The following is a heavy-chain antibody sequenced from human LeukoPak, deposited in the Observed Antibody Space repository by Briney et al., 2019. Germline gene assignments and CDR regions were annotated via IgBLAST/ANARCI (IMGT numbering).Heavy chain of an antibody. CDR2: IYYSGST. CDR1: GGSISSSSYY. Sequence: SSETLSLTCTVSGGSISSSSYYWGWIRQPPGKGLEWIGSIYYSGSTYYNPSLKSRVTISVDTSKNQFSLKLSSVTAADTAVYYCARDELLWFGELLLESIGLGTAFDYWGQGTLVTVSS. V-gene: IGHV4-39*07. J-gene: IGHJ4*02. CDR3: ARDELLWFGELLLESIGLGTAFDY. D-gene: IGHD3-10*01.